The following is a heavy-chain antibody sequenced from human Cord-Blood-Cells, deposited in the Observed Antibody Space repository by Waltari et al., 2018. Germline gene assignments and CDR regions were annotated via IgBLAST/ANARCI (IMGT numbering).Heavy chain of an antibody. CDR1: GGTFSSYA. D-gene: IGHD3-9*01. CDR3: ASPGLNVLRYFDWQRGFDY. V-gene: IGHV1-69*01. Sequence: QVQLVQSGAEVKKPGSSVKVSCKASGGTFSSYAISWVRQAPGQGLEWMGGIIPNLGTANYAQKFQGRVTITADESTSTAYMELSSLRSEDTAVYYCASPGLNVLRYFDWQRGFDYWGQGTLVTVSS. J-gene: IGHJ4*02. CDR2: IIPNLGTA.